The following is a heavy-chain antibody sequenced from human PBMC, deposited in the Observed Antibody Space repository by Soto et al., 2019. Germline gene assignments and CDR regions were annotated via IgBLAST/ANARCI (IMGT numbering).Heavy chain of an antibody. D-gene: IGHD3-16*02. CDR1: GFSLSTSGVG. CDR2: IYWDDDK. V-gene: IGHV2-5*02. CDR3: AHLVTVATIKFGGGIVMGFDY. Sequence: QITLKESGPTLVKPTQTLTLTCTFSGFSLSTSGVGVGWIRQPPGKALEWLALIYWDDDKRYSPSLKSRLTITKDTSKXXVXLXXTNMDPVDTATYYCAHLVTVATIKFGGGIVMGFDYWGQGTLVTVSS. J-gene: IGHJ4*02.